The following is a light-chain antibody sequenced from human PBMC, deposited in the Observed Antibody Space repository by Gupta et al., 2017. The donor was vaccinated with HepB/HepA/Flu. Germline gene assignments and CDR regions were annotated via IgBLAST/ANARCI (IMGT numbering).Light chain of an antibody. CDR3: QQDGSSPWFT. Sequence: EIVLTQSPGTLSLSPGERATLSCRASQSVSRTFLAWYQQKPGQAPRLLIYGASSRDTGIPDRFSGSGYGTDFTLTISRREPEDFAVYYCQQDGSSPWFTFGHGTKVDIK. CDR1: QSVSRTF. J-gene: IGKJ3*01. CDR2: GAS. V-gene: IGKV3-20*01.